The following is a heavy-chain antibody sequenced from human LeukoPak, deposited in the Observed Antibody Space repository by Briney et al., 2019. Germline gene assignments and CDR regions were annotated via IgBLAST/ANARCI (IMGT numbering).Heavy chain of an antibody. CDR2: IWYDGNNK. V-gene: IGHV3-33*01. D-gene: IGHD6-13*01. Sequence: PGRSLRLSCTASGFTFSYHGMHWVRQAPGKGLEWVAVIWYDGNNKFYAYSVRGRFTISRDNSKNTLYLQMNSLRAEDTAVYYCARDEGGVAAAATYGQFDYWGQGTLVTVSS. CDR1: GFTFSYHG. CDR3: ARDEGGVAAAATYGQFDY. J-gene: IGHJ4*02.